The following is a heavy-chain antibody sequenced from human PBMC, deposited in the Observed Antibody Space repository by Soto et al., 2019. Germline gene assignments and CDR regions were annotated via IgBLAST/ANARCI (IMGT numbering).Heavy chain of an antibody. Sequence: EVQLLESGGGLVQPGGSLRLSCAASGFTFSTYAMNWVRQAPGKGLEWVSAISGGGGSTYYADSVKGRVTISRDNSKNTLYLQMNSLRAEDTAVYYCTTAPARGCHWGQGTLVTVSS. D-gene: IGHD3-10*01. CDR2: ISGGGGST. CDR1: GFTFSTYA. V-gene: IGHV3-23*01. J-gene: IGHJ4*02. CDR3: TTAPARGCH.